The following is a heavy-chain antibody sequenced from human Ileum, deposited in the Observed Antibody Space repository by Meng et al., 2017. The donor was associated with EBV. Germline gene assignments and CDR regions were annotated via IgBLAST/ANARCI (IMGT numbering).Heavy chain of an antibody. CDR3: ARGFYTYGSSCFDY. J-gene: IGHJ4*02. V-gene: IGHV4-4*02. CDR2: IYHSGST. CDR1: RGTISSSNW. Sequence: VQQLTAAPERVMPSGPLSPAVVGSRGTISSSNWWRWVRRPPGKERRWIGEIYHSGSTNYNPFLKSRVTISVDKNQFSLKLSSVTAADTAVYYCARGFYTYGSSCFDYWGQGTLVTVSS. D-gene: IGHD6-13*01.